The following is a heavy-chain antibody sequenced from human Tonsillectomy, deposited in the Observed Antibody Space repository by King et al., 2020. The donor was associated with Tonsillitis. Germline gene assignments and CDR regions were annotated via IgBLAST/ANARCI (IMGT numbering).Heavy chain of an antibody. J-gene: IGHJ4*02. Sequence: QLVQSGAEVKKPGESLKISCKGSGYSFTSYWIGWVRQMPGKGLEWMGISYPGASDTRYSTSFQGQVTISAEKSISTAYLQWSSLKASDTAMYYCARHQAPQFVPYYYFDFWGTGTLVTVSS. CDR3: ARHQAPQFVPYYYFDF. D-gene: IGHD6-6*01. V-gene: IGHV5-51*01. CDR1: GYSFTSYW. CDR2: SYPGASDT.